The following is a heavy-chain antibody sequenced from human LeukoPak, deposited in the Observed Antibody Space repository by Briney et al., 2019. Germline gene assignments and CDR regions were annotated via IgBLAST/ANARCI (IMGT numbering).Heavy chain of an antibody. D-gene: IGHD3-22*01. V-gene: IGHV4-34*01. J-gene: IGHJ3*02. Sequence: SETPSLTCAVYGGSFSGYYWSWIRQPPGKGLEWIGEINHSGSTNYNPSLKSRVTISVDTSKNQFSLKLSSVTAADTAVYYCARAITMIDAFEIWGQGTMVTVSS. CDR3: ARAITMIDAFEI. CDR1: GGSFSGYY. CDR2: INHSGST.